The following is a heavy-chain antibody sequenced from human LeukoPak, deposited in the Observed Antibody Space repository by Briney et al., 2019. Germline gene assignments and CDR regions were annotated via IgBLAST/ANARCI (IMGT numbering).Heavy chain of an antibody. V-gene: IGHV3-53*01. J-gene: IGHJ3*01. D-gene: IGHD6-25*01. CDR1: GFTFSSYS. CDR2: IYSGGST. Sequence: GGSLRLSCAASGFTFSSYSMNWVRQAPGKGLEWVSVIYSGGSTYYTDSVKGRFTISRDNSKNTLFLQMDSLRAEDTAVYYCAKPGGPGIAARGALDLWGQGTMVTVSS. CDR3: AKPGGPGIAARGALDL.